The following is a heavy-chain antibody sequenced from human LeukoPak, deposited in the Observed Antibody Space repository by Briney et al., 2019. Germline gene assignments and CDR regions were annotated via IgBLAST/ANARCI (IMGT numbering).Heavy chain of an antibody. CDR1: GFTFSNAW. V-gene: IGHV3-15*01. CDR3: TTVYDSSGYRFDP. Sequence: PGGSLRLSCAASGFTFSNAWMSWVRQAPGKGLEWVGRIKSETDGGTTDYAAPVKGRFTISRDDSENTLFLQMNSLKIEDTAVYYCTTVYDSSGYRFDPWGQGTLVTVSS. D-gene: IGHD3-22*01. J-gene: IGHJ5*02. CDR2: IKSETDGGTT.